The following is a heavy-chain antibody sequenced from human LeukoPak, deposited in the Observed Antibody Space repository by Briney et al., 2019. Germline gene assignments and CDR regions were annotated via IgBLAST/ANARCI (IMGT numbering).Heavy chain of an antibody. Sequence: GGSLRLSCAASGFTFSSYWMNWARQAPGTGLVWVSYINSDGTNTDYADSVKGRFTIFRDNAKKTLYLQMNSLRAEDTAVYYCVRQDSGSYLGGYWGQGTLVTVSS. J-gene: IGHJ4*02. V-gene: IGHV3-74*01. CDR2: INSDGTNT. D-gene: IGHD1-26*01. CDR1: GFTFSSYW. CDR3: VRQDSGSYLGGY.